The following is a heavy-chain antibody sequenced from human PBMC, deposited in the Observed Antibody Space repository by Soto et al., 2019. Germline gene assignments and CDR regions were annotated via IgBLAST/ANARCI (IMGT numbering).Heavy chain of an antibody. V-gene: IGHV4-34*09. Sequence: SETLSLTCAVYGGSFSGYYWSWIRQPPGKGLEWIGEINHSGSTYYNPSLKSRVTISVDTSKNQFSLKLSSVTAADTAVYYCARSVDPWGQGTLVTVSS. J-gene: IGHJ5*02. CDR2: INHSGST. CDR3: ARSVDP. CDR1: GGSFSGYY.